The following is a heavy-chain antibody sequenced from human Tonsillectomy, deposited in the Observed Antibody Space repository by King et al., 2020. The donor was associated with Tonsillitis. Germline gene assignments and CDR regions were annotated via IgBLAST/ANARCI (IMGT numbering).Heavy chain of an antibody. CDR1: GFTFIRHG. CDR2: ISFDGSDK. Sequence: VQLVESGGGVVQPGGSLRLSCAASGFTFIRHGIHWVRQPPGKGLEWVAVISFDGSDKYYGDSVRGRFTLSRDNSEDTVFLQMNSLGAEDTAVYYCGRDWGSEDSVAFDMGGQGTLLIVSS. V-gene: IGHV3-33*05. J-gene: IGHJ3*02. D-gene: IGHD3-16*01. CDR3: GRDWGSEDSVAFDM.